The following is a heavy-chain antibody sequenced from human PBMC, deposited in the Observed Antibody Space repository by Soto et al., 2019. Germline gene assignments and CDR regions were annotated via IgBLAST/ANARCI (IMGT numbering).Heavy chain of an antibody. CDR1: GGTFSRYS. CDR2: IVPIFGTR. D-gene: IGHD3-22*01. V-gene: IGHV1-69*01. J-gene: IGHJ6*02. CDR3: ARPYEGGYSSNHHYYYALDV. Sequence: QVQLVQSGAEVKKPGSSVKVSCKISGGTFSRYSISWVRQAPGQGLEWLGGIVPIFGTRNYAQKFQDRVTITTDESATTAHMELSNLRSDDTAVYYCARPYEGGYSSNHHYYYALDVWGQGTAVTVSS.